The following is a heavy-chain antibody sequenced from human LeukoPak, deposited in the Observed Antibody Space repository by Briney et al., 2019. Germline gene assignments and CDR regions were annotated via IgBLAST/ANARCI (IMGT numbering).Heavy chain of an antibody. CDR3: ARALFSGHASSFFDY. Sequence: SETLSLTCTVSGGSISSGGYYWSWIRHHPGKGLEWIGYIYYSGITYYNPSLKSRITISVDMSKNHFSLKLSPVTAADTAVYYCARALFSGHASSFFDYWGQGTLVTVSS. CDR2: IYYSGIT. CDR1: GGSISSGGYY. J-gene: IGHJ4*02. V-gene: IGHV4-31*03. D-gene: IGHD1-26*01.